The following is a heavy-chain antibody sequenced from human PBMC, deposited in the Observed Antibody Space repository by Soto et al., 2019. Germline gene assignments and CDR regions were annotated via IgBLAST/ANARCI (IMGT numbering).Heavy chain of an antibody. Sequence: QVQLVQSGAEVKNPGASVKVSCKASGYTFTSYYMHRVRQAPGQGLEWMGIINPSGGSTSYAQKFQGRVTMTRDTSTSTVYMELSSLRSDDTAVYYGARSSIKLELPIDPWGQGTLVTVSS. CDR2: INPSGGST. J-gene: IGHJ5*02. CDR3: ARSSIKLELPIDP. V-gene: IGHV1-46*01. CDR1: GYTFTSYY. D-gene: IGHD1-7*01.